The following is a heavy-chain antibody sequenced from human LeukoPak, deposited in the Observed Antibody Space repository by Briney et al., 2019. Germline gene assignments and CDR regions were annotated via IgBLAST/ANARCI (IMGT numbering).Heavy chain of an antibody. Sequence: EASVTVSCTVSGYTLTELSMHWVRQAPGKGLEWMGGFDPEDGETIYAQKFQGRVTMTEDTSTDTAYMELSSLRSEDTAVYYCATAPFYHYYGMDVWGQGTTVTVSS. CDR2: FDPEDGET. CDR1: GYTLTELS. V-gene: IGHV1-24*01. J-gene: IGHJ6*02. CDR3: ATAPFYHYYGMDV.